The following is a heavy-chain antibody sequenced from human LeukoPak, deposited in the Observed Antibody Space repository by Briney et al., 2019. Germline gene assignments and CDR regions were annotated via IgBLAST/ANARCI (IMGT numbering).Heavy chain of an antibody. CDR3: ARDVHGDYGSGWFDP. V-gene: IGHV1-69*05. Sequence: SVKVSCKTSGGTFNNSAISWVRQAPGQGLEWLGGIMPLFGTAGYAQKFQGRVTITKDESTRTVYLELTSLTSDDTAVYYCARDVHGDYGSGWFDPCGQGTLVSVSS. D-gene: IGHD4-17*01. J-gene: IGHJ5*02. CDR2: IMPLFGTA. CDR1: GGTFNNSA.